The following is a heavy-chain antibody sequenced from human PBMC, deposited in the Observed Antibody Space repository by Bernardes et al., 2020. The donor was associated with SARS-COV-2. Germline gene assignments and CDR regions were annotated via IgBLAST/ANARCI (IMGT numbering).Heavy chain of an antibody. Sequence: GGSLRLSCAASGFTFSSYGMHWVRQAPGKGLEWVAVISYDGSNKYYADSVKGRFTISRDNSKNTLYLQMNSLRAEDTAVYYCARDAGLGAIVGRFEPWGQGTLVTVSS. CDR1: GFTFSSYG. V-gene: IGHV3-30*03. D-gene: IGHD1-26*01. J-gene: IGHJ5*02. CDR2: ISYDGSNK. CDR3: ARDAGLGAIVGRFEP.